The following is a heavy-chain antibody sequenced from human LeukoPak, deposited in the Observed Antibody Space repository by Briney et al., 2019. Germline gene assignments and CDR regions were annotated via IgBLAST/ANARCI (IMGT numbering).Heavy chain of an antibody. V-gene: IGHV3-30-3*01. CDR1: GFTFSSYA. J-gene: IGHJ3*02. CDR2: ISYDGSNK. CDR3: AKEGGIAAAGTGAFDI. Sequence: PGRSLRLSCAASGFTFSSYAMHWVRQAPGKGLEWVAVISYDGSNKYYADSVKGRFTISRDNSKNTLYLQMNSLRAEDTAVYYCAKEGGIAAAGTGAFDIWGQGTMVTVSS. D-gene: IGHD6-13*01.